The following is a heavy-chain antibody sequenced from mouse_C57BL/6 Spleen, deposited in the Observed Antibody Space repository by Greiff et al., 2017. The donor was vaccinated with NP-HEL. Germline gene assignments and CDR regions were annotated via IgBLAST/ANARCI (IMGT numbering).Heavy chain of an antibody. CDR1: GFTFTDYY. Sequence: EVKLVESGGGLVQPGGSLSLSCAASGFTFTDYYMSWVRQPPGKALEWLGFIRNKANGYTTEYSASVKGRFTISRDNSQSILYLQMNALRAEDSATYYCARSTYYWAMDYWGQGTSVTVSS. V-gene: IGHV7-3*01. CDR2: IRNKANGYTT. J-gene: IGHJ4*01. CDR3: ARSTYYWAMDY.